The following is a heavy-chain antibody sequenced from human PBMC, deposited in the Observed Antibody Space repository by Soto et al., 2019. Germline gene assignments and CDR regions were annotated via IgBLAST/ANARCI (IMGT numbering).Heavy chain of an antibody. CDR3: ARGIAGGSYSDY. CDR2: IYYSGST. D-gene: IGHD6-13*01. CDR1: GFTFSSYS. J-gene: IGHJ4*02. Sequence: VQLVESGGGLVKPGGSLRLSCAASGFTFSSYSMNWVRQAPGKGLEWIGYIYYSGSTYYNPSLKSRVTISVDTSKNQFSLKLSSVTAADTAVYYCARGIAGGSYSDYWGQGTLVTVSS. V-gene: IGHV4-59*06.